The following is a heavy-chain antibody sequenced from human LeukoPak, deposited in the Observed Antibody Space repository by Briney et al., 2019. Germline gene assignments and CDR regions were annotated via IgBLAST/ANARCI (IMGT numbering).Heavy chain of an antibody. Sequence: GGSLRLSCAASGFTFSSYAMSWVRQAPGKGLEWVSAISGSGGSAYYADSVKGRFTISRDNSKNTLYLQMNSLRAEDTAVYYCARDREIVVAQGSYDAFDIWGQGTMVTVSS. CDR3: ARDREIVVAQGSYDAFDI. CDR1: GFTFSSYA. J-gene: IGHJ3*02. V-gene: IGHV3-23*01. D-gene: IGHD3-22*01. CDR2: ISGSGGSA.